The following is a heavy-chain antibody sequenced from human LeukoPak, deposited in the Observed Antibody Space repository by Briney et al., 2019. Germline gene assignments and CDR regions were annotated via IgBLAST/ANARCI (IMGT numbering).Heavy chain of an antibody. Sequence: GGSLRLSCAASGFTFSIYSMNRGRQAPGKGLEWLSSITSSSNYIYYADSVKGRFTISRDNVQNSLYLQMNSLRAEDTAMYYCARDRGYFDNWGQGTLVTVSS. CDR3: ARDRGYFDN. CDR1: GFTFSIYS. V-gene: IGHV3-21*01. D-gene: IGHD3-10*01. CDR2: ITSSSNYI. J-gene: IGHJ4*02.